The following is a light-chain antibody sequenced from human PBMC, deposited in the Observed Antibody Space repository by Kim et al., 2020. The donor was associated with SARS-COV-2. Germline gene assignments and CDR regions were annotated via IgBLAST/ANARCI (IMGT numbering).Light chain of an antibody. CDR1: SLRSYY. CDR3: NSRDSSGNHLVV. CDR2: GKN. Sequence: LGQTVRITCQGDSLRSYYASWYQQKPGQAPVLVIYGKNNRPSGIPDRFSGSSSGNTASLTITGAQAEDDADYYCNSRDSSGNHLVVFGGGTQLTVL. V-gene: IGLV3-19*01. J-gene: IGLJ3*02.